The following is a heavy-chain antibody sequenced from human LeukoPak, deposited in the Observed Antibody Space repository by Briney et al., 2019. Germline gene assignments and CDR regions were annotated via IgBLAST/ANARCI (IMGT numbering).Heavy chain of an antibody. CDR2: INHSGST. Sequence: SETLSLTCAVYGGSFSGYYWSWIRRPPGKGLEWIGEINHSGSTNYNPSLKSRVTISVDTSKNQFSLKLSSVTAADTAVYYCARGRYYDSSGWAFDIWGQGTMVTVSS. V-gene: IGHV4-34*01. CDR1: GGSFSGYY. J-gene: IGHJ3*02. D-gene: IGHD3-22*01. CDR3: ARGRYYDSSGWAFDI.